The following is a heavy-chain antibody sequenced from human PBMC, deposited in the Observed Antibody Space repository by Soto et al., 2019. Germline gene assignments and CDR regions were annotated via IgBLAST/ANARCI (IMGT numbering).Heavy chain of an antibody. J-gene: IGHJ4*02. CDR2: INHSGST. V-gene: IGHV4-34*01. CDR3: ARDKFTGLFDY. D-gene: IGHD2-8*02. CDR1: GESFSGYY. Sequence: QVQLQQWGPGLLKPSETLSLTCAVYGESFSGYYWTWIRQPPGTGLEWIGEINHSGSTNYNPSLKSRVTISVDTSKNQFSLKLTSVTAADTAVYYCARDKFTGLFDYWGQGTLVTVSS.